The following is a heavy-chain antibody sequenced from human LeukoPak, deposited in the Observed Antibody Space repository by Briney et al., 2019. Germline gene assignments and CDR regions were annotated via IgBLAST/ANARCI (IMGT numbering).Heavy chain of an antibody. CDR1: GYTFTGYY. V-gene: IGHV1-2*02. Sequence: ASVKVSCKASGYTFTGYYMHWVRQAPGQGLEWMGWINSNSGGTNYAQKFQGRVTMTRDTSISTAYMELSRLRSDDTAVYYCARSPHILTGENFDYWGQGTLVTVSS. J-gene: IGHJ4*02. CDR3: ARSPHILTGENFDY. D-gene: IGHD3-9*01. CDR2: INSNSGGT.